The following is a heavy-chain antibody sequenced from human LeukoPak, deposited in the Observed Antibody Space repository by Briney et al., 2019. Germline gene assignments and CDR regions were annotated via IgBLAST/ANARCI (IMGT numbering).Heavy chain of an antibody. CDR2: INPSGGST. CDR3: ARDKKRGMDV. V-gene: IGHV1-46*01. CDR1: GYTFTSYD. J-gene: IGHJ6*02. Sequence: ASVKVSCKASGYTFTSYDINWVRQAPGQGLEWMGIINPSGGSTSHAQKFQGRVTMTRDTSTSTVYMELSSLRSEDTAVYYCARDKKRGMDVWGQGTTVTVSS.